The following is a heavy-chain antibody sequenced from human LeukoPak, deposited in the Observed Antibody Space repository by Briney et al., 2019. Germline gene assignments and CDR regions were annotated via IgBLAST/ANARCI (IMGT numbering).Heavy chain of an antibody. V-gene: IGHV4-4*02. CDR3: ARAHRVVVVAAMEDDAFDI. CDR2: IYHSTSN. Sequence: SETLSLTCAVSGGSISSSNWWSWVRQPPGKGLEWIGHIYHSTSNNYNPSLKSRVTISVDKSKNQFSLKLSSVTAADTAVYYCARAHRVVVVAAMEDDAFDIWGQGTMVTVCS. CDR1: GGSISSSNW. J-gene: IGHJ3*02. D-gene: IGHD2-15*01.